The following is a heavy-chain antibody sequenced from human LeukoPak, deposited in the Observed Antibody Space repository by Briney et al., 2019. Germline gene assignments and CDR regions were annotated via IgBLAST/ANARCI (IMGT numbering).Heavy chain of an antibody. CDR1: GGSISSGGYY. Sequence: SETLSLTCTVSGGSISSGGYYWSWIRQHPGKGLEWIGYIYYSGSTYYNPSLKSRVTISVDTSKNQFSLKLSSVTAADTAVYYCARDEIVLRFLEWTHYFDYWGQGTLVTVSS. V-gene: IGHV4-31*03. J-gene: IGHJ4*02. CDR3: ARDEIVLRFLEWTHYFDY. D-gene: IGHD3-3*01. CDR2: IYYSGST.